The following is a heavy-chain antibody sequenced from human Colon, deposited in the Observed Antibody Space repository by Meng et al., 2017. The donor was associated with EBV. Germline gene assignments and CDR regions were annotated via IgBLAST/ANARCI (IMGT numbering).Heavy chain of an antibody. V-gene: IGHV4-4*02. CDR3: ARVWQSLTAFFDS. CDR1: GGSISSSHW. CDR2: VYHTGST. D-gene: IGHD2-21*01. J-gene: IGHJ4*02. Sequence: QVKLKESGPGLVKPWGAPSLTCAVSGGSISSSHWWTWVRQPPGKGLEWIGEVYHTGSTKYNPSLKSRLTISVDKSKNQFSLNLTSVTAADTAVYYCARVWQSLTAFFDSWGQGTLVTVSS.